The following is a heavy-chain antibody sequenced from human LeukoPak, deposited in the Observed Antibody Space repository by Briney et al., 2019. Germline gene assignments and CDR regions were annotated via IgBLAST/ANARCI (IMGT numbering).Heavy chain of an antibody. V-gene: IGHV3-53*01. CDR2: IYSGGST. J-gene: IGHJ6*03. CDR1: GFTFSSYA. D-gene: IGHD3-3*01. Sequence: GGSLRLSCAASGFTFSSYAMSWVRQAPGKGLEWVSVIYSGGSTYYADSVKGRFTISRDNSKNTLYLQMNSLRAEDTAVYYCAREAPGITIFGVVPVGYYYMDVWGKGTTVTVSS. CDR3: AREAPGITIFGVVPVGYYYMDV.